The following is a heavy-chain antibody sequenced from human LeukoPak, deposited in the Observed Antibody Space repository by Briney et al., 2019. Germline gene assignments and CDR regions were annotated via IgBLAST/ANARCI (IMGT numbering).Heavy chain of an antibody. D-gene: IGHD6-19*01. CDR3: AKGRNGWSTKSLFDY. CDR2: IWYDGSNK. V-gene: IGHV3-33*06. J-gene: IGHJ4*02. CDR1: GFTFSSYG. Sequence: PGGSLRLSCAASGFTFSSYGMHWVRQTPGKGLEWVAVIWYDGSNKYYADSVKGRFTISRDNSKNTLYLQMNSLRAEDTAVYYCAKGRNGWSTKSLFDYWGQGTLVTVSS.